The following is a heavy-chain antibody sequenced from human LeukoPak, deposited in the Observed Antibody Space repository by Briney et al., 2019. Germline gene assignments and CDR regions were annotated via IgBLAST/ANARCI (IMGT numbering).Heavy chain of an antibody. V-gene: IGHV3-74*01. CDR1: GFTFSNSS. J-gene: IGHJ4*02. D-gene: IGHD5-24*01. CDR3: VRDRDGYNY. CDR2: IDTDGSTT. Sequence: PGGSLRLSCAASGFTFSNSSMHWVRQVPGKGLVWVARIDTDGSTTHYAASVKGRFTISRDNAKNTLYLQMNTLRAEDTAVYYCVRDRDGYNYWGQGTLVTVSS.